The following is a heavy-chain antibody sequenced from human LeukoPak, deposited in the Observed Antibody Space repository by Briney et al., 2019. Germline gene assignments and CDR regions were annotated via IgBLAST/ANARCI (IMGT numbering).Heavy chain of an antibody. V-gene: IGHV3-9*01. Sequence: GGSLRLSCAASGFTFDDYAMHWVRQAPGKGLEWVSGISWNSGSIGYADSVKGRFTISRDNAKNSLYLQMNSLRAEDTALYYCARFQPGDVVVSVRQPRAPPPRYFDFWGQGILVTVSS. CDR2: ISWNSGSI. CDR1: GFTFDDYA. CDR3: ARFQPGDVVVSVRQPRAPPPRYFDF. J-gene: IGHJ4*02. D-gene: IGHD2-21*01.